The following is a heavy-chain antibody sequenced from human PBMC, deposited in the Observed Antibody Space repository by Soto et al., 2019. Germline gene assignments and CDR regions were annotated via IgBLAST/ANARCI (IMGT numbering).Heavy chain of an antibody. D-gene: IGHD1-26*01. CDR2: MNPNSANT. V-gene: IGHV1-8*01. CDR3: ARMATSGTLNWFDP. CDR1: GYTFTNYD. Sequence: QAQLVQSGAEVKEPGASVKVSCKASGYTFTNYDISWVRQATGQGLEWMGWMNPNSANTGYAQRFQGRVSMTRDPSTNTAYMELSSLRSEDTAIYYCARMATSGTLNWFDPWGQGTLVTVSS. J-gene: IGHJ5*02.